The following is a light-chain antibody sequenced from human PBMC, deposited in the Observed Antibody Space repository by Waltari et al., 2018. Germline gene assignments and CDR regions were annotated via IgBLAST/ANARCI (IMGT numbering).Light chain of an antibody. Sequence: QSALTQPPSASGSPGQSVPISSMGTSSHVGLYNYCSWYQQYPGNAPQPLIYEVNKLPSGVPDRFSGSKSGNTASLTVSGLQAEDEADYYCSSYADRKTVAFGGGTKLTVL. CDR1: SSHVGLYNY. CDR2: EVN. V-gene: IGLV2-8*01. J-gene: IGLJ2*01. CDR3: SSYADRKTVA.